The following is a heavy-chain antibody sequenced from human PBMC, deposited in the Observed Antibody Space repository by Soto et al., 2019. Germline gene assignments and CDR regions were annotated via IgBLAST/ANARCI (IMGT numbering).Heavy chain of an antibody. CDR1: GGTFSSYG. J-gene: IGHJ6*02. CDR3: AVRSSYSHYYYALDV. CDR2: ILPVFGTP. Sequence: QVQLVQSGAEVKKPGSSVKVSCKASGGTFSSYGIAWVRQAPGQGLGWMGGILPVFGTPNYAQKFRGRVTISADESTSTAYMELSSLTSEDTAVYYCAVRSSYSHYYYALDVWGQGTPVTVSS. D-gene: IGHD3-10*01. V-gene: IGHV1-69*01.